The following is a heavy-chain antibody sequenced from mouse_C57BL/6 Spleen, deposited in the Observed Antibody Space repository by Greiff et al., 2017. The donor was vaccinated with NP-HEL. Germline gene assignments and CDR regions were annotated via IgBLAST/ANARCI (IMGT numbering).Heavy chain of an antibody. Sequence: EVQLQQSGPELVKPGASVKMSCKASGYTFTDYNMHWVKQSHGKSLEWIGYINPNNGGTSYNQKFKGKATLTVNKSSSTAYMELRSLTSEDSAVYYCARAMGYDYDEDWYFDVWGTGTTVTVSS. CDR3: ARAMGYDYDEDWYFDV. CDR1: GYTFTDYN. D-gene: IGHD2-4*01. V-gene: IGHV1-22*01. CDR2: INPNNGGT. J-gene: IGHJ1*03.